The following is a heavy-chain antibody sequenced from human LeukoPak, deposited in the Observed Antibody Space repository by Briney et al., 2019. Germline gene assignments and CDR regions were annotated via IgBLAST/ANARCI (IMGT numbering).Heavy chain of an antibody. Sequence: GGSLRLSCAASGFNFSSYWMHWVRQAPGKGLEWVSYISSSSSTIYYADSVKGRFTISRDNAKNSLYLQMNSLRAEDTAVYYCATRYCSGGSCYSPSYYFDYWGQGTLVTVSS. CDR3: ATRYCSGGSCYSPSYYFDY. CDR1: GFNFSSYW. CDR2: ISSSSSTI. V-gene: IGHV3-48*01. D-gene: IGHD2-15*01. J-gene: IGHJ4*02.